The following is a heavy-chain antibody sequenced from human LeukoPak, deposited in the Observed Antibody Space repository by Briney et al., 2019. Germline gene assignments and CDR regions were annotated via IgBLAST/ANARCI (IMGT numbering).Heavy chain of an antibody. J-gene: IGHJ3*02. D-gene: IGHD3-10*01. CDR1: GFTFSSYS. CDR3: AQDISWFAFHM. CDR2: ITSSGRYI. Sequence: PGGSLRLSCAASGFTFSSYSMNWVRQAPGKGLEWVSSITSSGRYIYYADSVKGRFTISRDNSKNTVYLQMNSLRVDDTALYYCAQDISWFAFHMWGLGTRVTVSS. V-gene: IGHV3-21*04.